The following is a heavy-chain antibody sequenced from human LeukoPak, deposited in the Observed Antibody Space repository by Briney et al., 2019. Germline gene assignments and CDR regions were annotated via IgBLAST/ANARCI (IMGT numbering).Heavy chain of an antibody. CDR1: GFTFSNYW. D-gene: IGHD5-18*01. V-gene: IGHV3-7*01. J-gene: IGHJ5*02. CDR2: IRQDGSQK. CDR3: VRDWPGDSYGADP. Sequence: RGSLRLSCAASGFTFSNYWMNWVRQAPGKGLEWVANIRQDGSQKYYVDSVKGRFTISRDNAKNSLYLQMNSLRAEDTAVYYCVRDWPGDSYGADPWGQGTLVTVSS.